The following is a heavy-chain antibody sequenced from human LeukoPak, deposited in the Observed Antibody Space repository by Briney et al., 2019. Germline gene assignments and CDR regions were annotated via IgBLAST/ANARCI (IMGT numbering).Heavy chain of an antibody. CDR2: IYAGGTT. Sequence: PGGSLRLSCAASGLTVSSNYVSWVRQAPGKGLEWVSVIYAGGTTYYADSVKGRFTISRDKDTLYLQMNSLRVEDTAVYYCAKMHCSTTSCPYYMDVWGNGTTVTVSS. CDR1: GLTVSSNY. CDR3: AKMHCSTTSCPYYMDV. V-gene: IGHV3-53*01. D-gene: IGHD2-2*01. J-gene: IGHJ6*03.